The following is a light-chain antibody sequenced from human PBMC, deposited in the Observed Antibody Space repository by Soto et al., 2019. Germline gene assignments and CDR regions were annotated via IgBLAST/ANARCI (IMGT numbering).Light chain of an antibody. CDR1: QSISGW. V-gene: IGKV1-5*01. J-gene: IGKJ1*01. Sequence: DIQMTQSPSPLSASVGDRVTITCRASQSISGWLAWYQQKPGKAPKLLIYDASTLESGVPSRFSGSGSGTEFTLTISSLQPDDFATYYCQQYNSYRAFGQGTKVEIK. CDR3: QQYNSYRA. CDR2: DAS.